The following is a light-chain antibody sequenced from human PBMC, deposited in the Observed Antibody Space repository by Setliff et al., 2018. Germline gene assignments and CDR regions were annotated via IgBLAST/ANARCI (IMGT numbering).Light chain of an antibody. Sequence: QSVLTQPPSASGSPGQSVTISCTGTSSDVGGYNYVSWYQQHPGKAPKLMIYEVSKRPSGVPDRSSGSKSGNTASLTVSGLQAEDEADYYCSSYAGSNTPYVFGTGTKV. CDR1: SSDVGGYNY. V-gene: IGLV2-8*01. CDR2: EVS. CDR3: SSYAGSNTPYV. J-gene: IGLJ1*01.